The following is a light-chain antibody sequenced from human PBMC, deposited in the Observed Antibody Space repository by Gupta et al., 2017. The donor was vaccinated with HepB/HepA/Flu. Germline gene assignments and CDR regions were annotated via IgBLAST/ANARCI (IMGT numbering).Light chain of an antibody. J-gene: IGKJ5*01. CDR3: QQYNTWPIA. CDR1: HSVSSN. V-gene: IGKV3-15*01. CDR2: DTS. Sequence: IVMTQSPATLSVSPGERVTLSCRASHSVSSNVAWYQKKRSQAPTLLIYDTSSRATGVPARFSDSGSGTEFTLTISILQSEDFAVYYCQQYNTWPIAFGQGTPVEIK.